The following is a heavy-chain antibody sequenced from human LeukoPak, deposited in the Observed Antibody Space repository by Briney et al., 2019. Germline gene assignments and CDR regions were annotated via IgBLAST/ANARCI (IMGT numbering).Heavy chain of an antibody. D-gene: IGHD1/OR15-1a*01. CDR3: GSSKDDPSLKSRVTISVDTSKNKFSLKLSSVNAADTDVYSCARDRGLGAYGNYELQH. CDR1: SCSISSYY. V-gene: IGHV4-59*01. J-gene: IGHJ1*01. Sequence: SETLSLTCTVSSCSISSYYWRRIRHPPGKELMWIGYTYYSATTNDHPSLNSLTTISVNTSNTPFSLMRSPVTAAHTAVYYSGSSKDDPSLKSRVTISVDTSKNKFSLKLSSVNAADTDVYSCARDRGLGAYGNYELQHWGKGTLVTVSS. CDR2: TYYSATT.